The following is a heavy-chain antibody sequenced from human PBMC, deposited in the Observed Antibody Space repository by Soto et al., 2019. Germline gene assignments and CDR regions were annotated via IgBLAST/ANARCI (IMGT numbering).Heavy chain of an antibody. CDR2: ISGYNGNT. V-gene: IGHV1-18*04. J-gene: IGHJ6*02. CDR1: GYTFTNYG. Sequence: QVKLVQSGAEVKKPGASVKVSCKASGYTFTNYGISWVRQAPGQGLECMGWISGYNGNTNYAQKLQGRVTMTTDTSTYTAYMELRSLRTYDKAMYFCARDRRDLGNGLYYGLDVWGQGNKVTVSS. CDR3: ARDRRDLGNGLYYGLDV. D-gene: IGHD4-4*01.